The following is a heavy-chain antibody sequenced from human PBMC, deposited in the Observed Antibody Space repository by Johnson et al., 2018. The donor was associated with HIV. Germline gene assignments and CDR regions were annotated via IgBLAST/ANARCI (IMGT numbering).Heavy chain of an antibody. D-gene: IGHD1-7*01. Sequence: VQLVESGGGVVQPGRSLRLSCAASGFTFSSYGMHWVRPAPGKGLAWVANIKQDGSEKYYVDSVKGRFTISRDNAKNSRYLQMNSLRAEDTAVYYCASPLPTGTTSLDAFDIWGQGTMVTVSS. CDR2: IKQDGSEK. CDR3: ASPLPTGTTSLDAFDI. J-gene: IGHJ3*02. CDR1: GFTFSSYG. V-gene: IGHV3-7*01.